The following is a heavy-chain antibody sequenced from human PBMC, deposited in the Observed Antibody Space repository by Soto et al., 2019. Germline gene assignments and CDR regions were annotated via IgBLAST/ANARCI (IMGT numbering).Heavy chain of an antibody. D-gene: IGHD2-21*02. Sequence: PGGSLRLSCAASGFTFSSYGMHWVRQAPGKGLEWVAVISYDGSNKYYADSVKGRFTISRDNSKNTLYLQMNSLRAEDTAVYYCAKPFGGYCGGDCSPPGYYFDYWGQGTLVTVSS. CDR1: GFTFSSYG. CDR3: AKPFGGYCGGDCSPPGYYFDY. CDR2: ISYDGSNK. J-gene: IGHJ4*02. V-gene: IGHV3-30*18.